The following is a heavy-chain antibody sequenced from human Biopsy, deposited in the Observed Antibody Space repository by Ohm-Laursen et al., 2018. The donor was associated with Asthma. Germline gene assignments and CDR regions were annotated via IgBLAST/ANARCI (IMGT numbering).Heavy chain of an antibody. CDR3: ARGYSGSDRIVYYYSGLEV. CDR2: LIPVLGTP. Sequence: ASVKVSCKTSGGTFSRYAISWVRQAPGQGLEWMGGLIPVLGTPDHAQMFEGRVTITADESTSTAYMELSSLSSEDTAVYYCARGYSGSDRIVYYYSGLEVWGQGTTVTVSS. CDR1: GGTFSRYA. D-gene: IGHD5-12*01. V-gene: IGHV1-69*13. J-gene: IGHJ6*02.